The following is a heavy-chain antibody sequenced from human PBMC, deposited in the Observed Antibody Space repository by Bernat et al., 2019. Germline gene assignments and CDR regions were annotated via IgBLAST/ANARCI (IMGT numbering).Heavy chain of an antibody. V-gene: IGHV4-31*03. Sequence: QVQLQESGPGLVKPSQTLSLTCTVSGGSISSGGYYWRWIRQHPGKGLEWIGYIYYSGSTYYNPSLKSRVTISVDTSKNQFSLKLSSVTAADTAVYYCAREANWGYRLDYWGQGTLVTVSS. D-gene: IGHD7-27*01. CDR3: AREANWGYRLDY. CDR2: IYYSGST. J-gene: IGHJ4*02. CDR1: GGSISSGGYY.